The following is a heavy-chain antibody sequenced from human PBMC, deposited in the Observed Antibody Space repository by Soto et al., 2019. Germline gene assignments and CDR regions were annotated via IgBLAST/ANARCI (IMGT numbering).Heavy chain of an antibody. Sequence: SETLSLTCTVSGGSISSYYWSWIRQPPGKGLEWIGYIYYSGSTNYNPSLKSRVTISVDTSKNQFSLKLSSVTAADTAVYYCARGLGDGSSWYNYFDYWGQGTLVTVSS. V-gene: IGHV4-59*01. J-gene: IGHJ4*02. D-gene: IGHD6-13*01. CDR2: IYYSGST. CDR3: ARGLGDGSSWYNYFDY. CDR1: GGSISSYY.